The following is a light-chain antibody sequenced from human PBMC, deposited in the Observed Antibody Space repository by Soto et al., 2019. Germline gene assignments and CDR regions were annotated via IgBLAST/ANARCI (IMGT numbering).Light chain of an antibody. CDR3: QQYYNLALT. CDR2: DAS. Sequence: GDRVTITCRPSRGIGNALAWYQHKPGKAPKLLIYDASVSETGVPSRFSGSGSGTYFTFTINSLQPEDIATYYCQQYYNLALTFGGGTKVEI. V-gene: IGKV1-33*01. J-gene: IGKJ4*01. CDR1: RGIGNA.